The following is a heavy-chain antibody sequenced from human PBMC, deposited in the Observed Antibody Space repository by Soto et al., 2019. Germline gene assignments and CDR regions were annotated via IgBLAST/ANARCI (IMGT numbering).Heavy chain of an antibody. J-gene: IGHJ4*02. CDR1: GFTFSSYA. CDR3: AKGHTVMVRGDFDY. Sequence: EVQLLESGGGLVQPGGSLRLSCAASGFTFSSYAMSWVRQAPGKGLEWVSGTSGSGGSTYYADSVKGRFTISRDNSKNTLYLQMNSLRAEDTAVYYCAKGHTVMVRGDFDYWGQGTLVTVSS. V-gene: IGHV3-23*01. D-gene: IGHD5-18*01. CDR2: TSGSGGST.